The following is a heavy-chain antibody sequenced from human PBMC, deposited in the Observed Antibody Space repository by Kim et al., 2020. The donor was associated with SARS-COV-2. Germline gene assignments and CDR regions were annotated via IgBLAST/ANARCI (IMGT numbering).Heavy chain of an antibody. V-gene: IGHV3-23*01. CDR3: LKGGWGWILDY. J-gene: IGHJ4*02. D-gene: IGHD2-21*01. CDR2: VFGSDVTT. CDR1: GFTITGHA. Sequence: GGSLRLSCTTSGFTITGHAMSWVRQAPGKGLEWVSSVFGSDVTTSYVDSVKVRFSISKDDSNFTLYLQMSALRADDTAAYYCLKGGWGWILDYWGQGTLVTVSS.